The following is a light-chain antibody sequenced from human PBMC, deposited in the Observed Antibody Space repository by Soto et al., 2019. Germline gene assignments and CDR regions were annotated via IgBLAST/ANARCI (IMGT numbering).Light chain of an antibody. J-gene: IGLJ2*01. CDR1: SSNIGNNY. V-gene: IGLV1-51*01. CDR2: DNN. Sequence: QSVLTQPPSVSAAPGQKVTISCSGSSSNIGNNYVSWYQQLPGTAPKLLIYDNNKRPSRIPDRCSGSKSGTSATLGITGLQTGDEADYYCGTWDSSLSAVVFGGGTKLTVL. CDR3: GTWDSSLSAVV.